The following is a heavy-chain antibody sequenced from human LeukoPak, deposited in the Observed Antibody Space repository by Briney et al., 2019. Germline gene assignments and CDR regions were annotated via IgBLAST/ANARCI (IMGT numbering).Heavy chain of an antibody. CDR3: ARPRTTITGAFDI. D-gene: IGHD5-24*01. Sequence: GESLKFSCKASGYSFTTYWIGWVRQMPGEGLEWVGSIYPGDSDTRYSPSLRGQVTISADKSISTAYLQWSSLKASDTAMYYCARPRTTITGAFDIWGQGTMVTVSS. CDR1: GYSFTTYW. V-gene: IGHV5-51*01. CDR2: IYPGDSDT. J-gene: IGHJ3*02.